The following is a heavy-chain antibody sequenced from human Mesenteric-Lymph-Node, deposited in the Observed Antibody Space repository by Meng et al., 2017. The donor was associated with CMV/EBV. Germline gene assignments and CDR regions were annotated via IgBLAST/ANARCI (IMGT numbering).Heavy chain of an antibody. CDR1: GFAFSDHY. CDR2: ITVSYT. CDR3: TRDAHYYCGGDCYYFDM. Sequence: GESLKISCAASGFAFSDHYMEWVRQAPGKGLEWVSSITVSYTSYTDSVKGRFTISSDNAENSLFLQMNSLRAEDTAVYYCTRDAHYYCGGDCYYFDMWGQGSLVTVSS. D-gene: IGHD2-21*01. J-gene: IGHJ4*02. V-gene: IGHV3-69-1*01.